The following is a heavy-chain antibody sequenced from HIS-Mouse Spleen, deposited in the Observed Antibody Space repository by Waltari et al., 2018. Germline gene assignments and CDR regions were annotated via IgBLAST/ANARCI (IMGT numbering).Heavy chain of an antibody. V-gene: IGHV4-39*07. Sequence: QLQLQESGPGLVKPSETLSLTCTVSGGSISSSSYYWCWIRQPPGKGLEWIGSTYYSGRTYYNPSLKSRVTISVETSKNQFSLKRSSVTAADTAVYYCAREIPYSSSWYDWYFDLWGRGTLVTVSS. J-gene: IGHJ2*01. CDR2: TYYSGRT. CDR1: GGSISSSSYY. D-gene: IGHD6-13*01. CDR3: AREIPYSSSWYDWYFDL.